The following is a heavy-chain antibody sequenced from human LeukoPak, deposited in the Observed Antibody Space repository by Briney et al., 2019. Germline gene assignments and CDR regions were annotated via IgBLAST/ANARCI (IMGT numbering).Heavy chain of an antibody. J-gene: IGHJ5*02. D-gene: IGHD3-10*01. V-gene: IGHV4-34*01. CDR2: IHHSGGT. CDR3: ARATASGSGRAYDR. CDR1: GESMIGHY. Sequence: ETLSLTCAVYGESMIGHYWTWIRQPPGKRLEWIGEIHHSGGTNSNPSLKNRVTMSIDMSKNQFSLKLNSVTAADTAVYFCARATASGSGRAYDRWAQGNLVPVSS.